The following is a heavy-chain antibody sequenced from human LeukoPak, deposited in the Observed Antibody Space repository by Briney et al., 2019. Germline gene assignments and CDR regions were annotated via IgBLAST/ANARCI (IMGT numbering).Heavy chain of an antibody. CDR3: AKDRASVVVPAAIGY. V-gene: IGHV3-23*01. Sequence: PGGSLRLSCAASGFTFSSYATSWVRQAPGKGLEWVSAISGSSGSTYYADSVKGRFTISRDNSKNTLYLQMNSLRAEDTAVYYCAKDRASVVVPAAIGYWGQGTLVTVSS. CDR1: GFTFSSYA. J-gene: IGHJ4*02. CDR2: ISGSSGST. D-gene: IGHD2-2*01.